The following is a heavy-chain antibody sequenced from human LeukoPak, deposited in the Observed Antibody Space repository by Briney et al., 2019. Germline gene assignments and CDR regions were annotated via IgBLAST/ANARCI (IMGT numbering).Heavy chain of an antibody. V-gene: IGHV3-30-3*01. J-gene: IGHJ4*02. CDR3: ARGYSGYDYYFDY. D-gene: IGHD5-12*01. Sequence: PGGSLRLSCAASGFTFSSYAMHWVRQAPGKGLEWVAVTSYDGSNKYYADSVKGRFTISRDNSKNTLYLQMNRLRAEDTAVYYCARGYSGYDYYFDYWGQGTLVTVSS. CDR2: TSYDGSNK. CDR1: GFTFSSYA.